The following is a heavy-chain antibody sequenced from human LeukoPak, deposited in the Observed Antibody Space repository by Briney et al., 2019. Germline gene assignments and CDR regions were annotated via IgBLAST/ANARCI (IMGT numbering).Heavy chain of an antibody. CDR3: ASNDYTDYYYMDV. CDR1: GYSISSGYY. J-gene: IGHJ6*03. V-gene: IGHV4-38-2*02. D-gene: IGHD4-11*01. Sequence: SETLSLTCTVSGYSISSGYYWGWIRQPPGKGLEWIGSIYHSGSTYYNPSLKSRVTISVDTSKNQFSLKPSSVTAADTAVYYCASNDYTDYYYMDVWGKGTAVTVSS. CDR2: IYHSGST.